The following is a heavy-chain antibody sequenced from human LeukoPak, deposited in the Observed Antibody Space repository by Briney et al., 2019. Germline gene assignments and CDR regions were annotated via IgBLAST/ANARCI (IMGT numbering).Heavy chain of an antibody. CDR3: ARDSVGDDAFDT. CDR2: INPNSGGT. Sequence: ASVKVSCKASGYTFTGYYMHWVRQAPGQGLEWMGWINPNSGGTNYAQKFQGRVTMTRDTSISTAYMELSRLRSDGTAVYYCARDSVGDDAFDTWGQGTMVTVSS. CDR1: GYTFTGYY. D-gene: IGHD3-10*01. J-gene: IGHJ3*02. V-gene: IGHV1-2*02.